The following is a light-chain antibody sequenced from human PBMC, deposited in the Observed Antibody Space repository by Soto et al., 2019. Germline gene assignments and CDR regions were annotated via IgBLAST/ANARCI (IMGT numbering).Light chain of an antibody. J-gene: IGLJ1*01. CDR2: DVS. CDR3: SSYTSSSTLV. CDR1: SSDVGGYNY. V-gene: IGLV2-14*01. Sequence: QSALTHPASVSGSPGQSITISCTGTSSDVGGYNYVSWYQQHPGKAPKLMIYDVSNRPSGVSNRFSGSKSGNTASLTISGLQAEDEADYYCSSYTSSSTLVFGTGTKVPVL.